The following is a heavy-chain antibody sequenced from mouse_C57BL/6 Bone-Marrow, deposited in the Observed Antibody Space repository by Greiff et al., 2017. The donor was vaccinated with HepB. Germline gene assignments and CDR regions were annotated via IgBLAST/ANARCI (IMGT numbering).Heavy chain of an antibody. Sequence: EVMLVESGGGLVQPGGSLKLSCAASGFTFSDYYMYWVRQTPEKRLEWVAYISNGGGSTYYPDTVKGRFTISRDIAKNTLYLQMSRLKSEDTAMYYCARHGSSYDYFDYWGQGTTLTVSS. J-gene: IGHJ2*01. CDR2: ISNGGGST. CDR1: GFTFSDYY. V-gene: IGHV5-12*01. CDR3: ARHGSSYDYFDY. D-gene: IGHD1-1*01.